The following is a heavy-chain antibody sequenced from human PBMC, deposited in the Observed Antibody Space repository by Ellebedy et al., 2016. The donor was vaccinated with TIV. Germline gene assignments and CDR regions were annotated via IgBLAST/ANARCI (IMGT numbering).Heavy chain of an antibody. J-gene: IGHJ1*01. CDR3: ARDRDIRSSSDFQH. D-gene: IGHD6-6*01. CDR1: GYTFTSYA. CDR2: IGTDMGNT. Sequence: AASVKVSCKASGYTFTSYAMNWVRQAPGQGLEWMGWIGTDMGNTNYEQKFRGRVTMTTDTSTTTGYMELRSLRSDNTALYYCARDRDIRSSSDFQHWGQGTLVTVSS. V-gene: IGHV1-18*01.